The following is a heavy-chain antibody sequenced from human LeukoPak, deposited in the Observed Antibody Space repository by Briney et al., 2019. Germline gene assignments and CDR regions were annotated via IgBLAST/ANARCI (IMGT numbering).Heavy chain of an antibody. D-gene: IGHD3-10*01. CDR1: GYTFTAHD. CDR3: ARDSIGENGDNWFDP. CDR2: INPNYGGT. Sequence: ASVKVSCKASGYTFTAHDMHWVRQAPGQGLEWMGWINPNYGGTNYAQRFQGRVTMTRDTSISTAYLELSRLRSDDTAVYYCARDSIGENGDNWFDPWGQGTLVTVS. J-gene: IGHJ5*02. V-gene: IGHV1-2*02.